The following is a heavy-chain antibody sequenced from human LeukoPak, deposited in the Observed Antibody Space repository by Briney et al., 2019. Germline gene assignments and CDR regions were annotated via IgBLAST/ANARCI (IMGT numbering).Heavy chain of an antibody. CDR2: ISSSSSYT. CDR3: ARDGWFGELDKDHFDY. V-gene: IGHV3-21*01. D-gene: IGHD3-10*01. J-gene: IGHJ4*02. Sequence: GGSLRLSCAASGFIFSGYNMNWVRQAPGKGLEWVSSISSSSSYTYYADSVKGRFTISRDNAKNLLYLQMNSLRVEDTAVYYCARDGWFGELDKDHFDYWGQGTLVTVSS. CDR1: GFIFSGYN.